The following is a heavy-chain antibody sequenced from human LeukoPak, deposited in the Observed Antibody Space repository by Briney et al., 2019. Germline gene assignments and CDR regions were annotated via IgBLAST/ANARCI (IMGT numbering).Heavy chain of an antibody. CDR1: EFTFSTYA. CDR3: AKAGVNGYNYQCFQH. D-gene: IGHD5-24*01. V-gene: IGHV3-23*01. J-gene: IGHJ1*01. CDR2: IINSGSTT. Sequence: GGSLRLSCAASEFTFSTYAMSWVRQAPGKGLEWVSGIINSGSTTYYADSVKGRFTISRDNSTNMLFLQMNSLRAEDTAVQYCAKAGVNGYNYQCFQHWGQGTLVTVFS.